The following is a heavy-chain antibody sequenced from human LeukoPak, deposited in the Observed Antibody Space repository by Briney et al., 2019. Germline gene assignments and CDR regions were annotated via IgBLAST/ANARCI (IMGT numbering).Heavy chain of an antibody. Sequence: SETLSLTCTVSGGSISSSSYYWGWIRQPPGKGLEWIGSIYYSGSTYYNPSLKSRVTISVDASKNQFSLKLSSVTAADTAVYYCARVDSSGYSETWGQGTLVTVSS. D-gene: IGHD3-22*01. J-gene: IGHJ4*02. CDR1: GGSISSSSYY. V-gene: IGHV4-39*07. CDR2: IYYSGST. CDR3: ARVDSSGYSET.